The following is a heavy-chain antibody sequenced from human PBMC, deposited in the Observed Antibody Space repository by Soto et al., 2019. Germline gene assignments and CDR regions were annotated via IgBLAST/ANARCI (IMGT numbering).Heavy chain of an antibody. CDR1: GYTFTSYD. D-gene: IGHD3-3*01. Sequence: GASVKVSCKASGYTFTSYDINLVRQATGQGREWMGWMNPNSGNTGYAQKFQGRVTMTRNSSISTAYMELSSLRSEDTAVYYCARASYYDFWSGSYGMDVWGQGTTVTVSS. CDR2: MNPNSGNT. V-gene: IGHV1-8*01. J-gene: IGHJ6*02. CDR3: ARASYYDFWSGSYGMDV.